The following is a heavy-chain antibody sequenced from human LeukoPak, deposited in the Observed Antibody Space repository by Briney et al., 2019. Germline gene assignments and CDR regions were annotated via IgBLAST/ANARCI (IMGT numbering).Heavy chain of an antibody. CDR2: ISGGGGT. J-gene: IGHJ4*02. CDR3: AKEPPYCGGDCYFLLGY. D-gene: IGHD2-21*02. CDR1: GFTFSSYS. V-gene: IGHV3-23*01. Sequence: GGSLRLSCAASGFTFSSYSMSWVRQAPGKGLEWVSGISGGGGTYYADSVKGRFTISRDNSKNTLYLQVNSLRAEDTGVYYCAKEPPYCGGDCYFLLGYWGQGTLVTVSS.